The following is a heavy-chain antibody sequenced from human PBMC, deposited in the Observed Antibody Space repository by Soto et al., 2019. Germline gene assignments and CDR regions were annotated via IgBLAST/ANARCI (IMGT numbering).Heavy chain of an antibody. CDR2: ISYDGSNK. CDR3: ASGRYNLDP. D-gene: IGHD3-10*01. Sequence: QLLESGGGVVHPGRSVRLSCAASGFTFETYRMHWVRQAPGKGLEWVAFISYDGSNKYYIDSVRGRFTVSRDNSRNTLYLQMNSLRPEDTAVYYCASGRYNLDPWGQGTLVTVSS. CDR1: GFTFETYR. V-gene: IGHV3-30-3*01. J-gene: IGHJ5*02.